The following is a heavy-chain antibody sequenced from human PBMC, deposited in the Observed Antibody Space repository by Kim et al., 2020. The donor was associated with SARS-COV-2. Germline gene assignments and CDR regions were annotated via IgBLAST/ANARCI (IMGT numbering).Heavy chain of an antibody. CDR1: GGSISGYH. CDR2: IYYSGNT. D-gene: IGHD3-16*02. V-gene: IGHV4-59*01. J-gene: IGHJ4*02. CDR3: ARGTYDYVWGSYRFVY. Sequence: SETLSLTCTVSGGSISGYHWSWIRQSPGRGLEWIGYIYYSGNTNYSPSLKSRVTISIDTSKNQFSLKLRSVTAADTAAYYCARGTYDYVWGSYRFVYWGQGTLVTVSS.